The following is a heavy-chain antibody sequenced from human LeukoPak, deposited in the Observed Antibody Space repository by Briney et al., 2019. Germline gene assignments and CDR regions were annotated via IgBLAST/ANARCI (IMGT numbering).Heavy chain of an antibody. J-gene: IGHJ4*02. CDR3: ARRGLSGSYSFDY. CDR1: GFTFSSYG. CDR2: ISYDGSTK. D-gene: IGHD1-26*01. V-gene: IGHV3-30*03. Sequence: PGRPLRLSCAASGFTFSSYGIHWVRQAPGKGLEWVAVISYDGSTKYYADSVKGRFTISRDNSKNTLYLQMNSLRAEDTAVYYCARRGLSGSYSFDYWGQGTLVTVSS.